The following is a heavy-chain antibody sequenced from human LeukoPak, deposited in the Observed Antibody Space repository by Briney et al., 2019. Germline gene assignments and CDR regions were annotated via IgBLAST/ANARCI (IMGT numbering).Heavy chain of an antibody. D-gene: IGHD6-13*01. CDR2: IWYDGSSK. CDR3: AREGIAAAGTNAEDAFDI. J-gene: IGHJ3*02. CDR1: GFTFSSYG. Sequence: GGSLRLSCAASGFTFSSYGMHWVRQAPGKGLEWVAVIWYDGSSKYYADSVKGRFTISRDNSKNTLYLQMNSLRAEDTAVYYCAREGIAAAGTNAEDAFDIWGQGTMVTVSS. V-gene: IGHV3-33*01.